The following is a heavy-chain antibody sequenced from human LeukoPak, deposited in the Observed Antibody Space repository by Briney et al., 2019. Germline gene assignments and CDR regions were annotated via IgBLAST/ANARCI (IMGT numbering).Heavy chain of an antibody. D-gene: IGHD2-15*01. CDR3: TKIMTQDQNYWYGMDV. CDR2: ISGTGGST. V-gene: IGHV3-23*01. CDR1: GFTFSNYG. J-gene: IGHJ6*02. Sequence: GGSLRLSCAASGFTFSNYGMSWVRQAPGKGLEWISGISGTGGSTYYADSVKGRFTISRDNSKNTLYLQMNRLRAEDSAIYYCTKIMTQDQNYWYGMDVWGQGTTVTVSS.